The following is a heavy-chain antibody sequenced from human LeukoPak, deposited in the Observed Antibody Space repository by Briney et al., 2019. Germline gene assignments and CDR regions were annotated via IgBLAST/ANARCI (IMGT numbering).Heavy chain of an antibody. CDR3: AMSYDSSGYDAFDI. Sequence: GGSLRLSCAASGFTFSSYWMHWVRQAPGKGLVWISRINSDGSRTSYADSVKGRFTISRDNAKNTLYLQMNSVRAEDTAVYYCAMSYDSSGYDAFDIWGQGTMVTVSS. V-gene: IGHV3-74*01. J-gene: IGHJ3*02. CDR1: GFTFSSYW. CDR2: INSDGSRT. D-gene: IGHD3-22*01.